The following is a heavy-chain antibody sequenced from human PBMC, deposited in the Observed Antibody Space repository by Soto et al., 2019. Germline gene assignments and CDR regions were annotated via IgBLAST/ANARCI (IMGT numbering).Heavy chain of an antibody. Sequence: QLQLQESGPGLVKPSETLSLTCTVSGGSISSSSYYWGWIRQPPGKGLEWIGSIYYSGSTYYNPSLKSRVTISVDTSKNQFSLKLSSVTAADTAVYYCARHSAWYYLDYWGQGTLVTVSS. CDR2: IYYSGST. J-gene: IGHJ4*02. CDR1: GGSISSSSYY. V-gene: IGHV4-39*01. D-gene: IGHD2-8*02. CDR3: ARHSAWYYLDY.